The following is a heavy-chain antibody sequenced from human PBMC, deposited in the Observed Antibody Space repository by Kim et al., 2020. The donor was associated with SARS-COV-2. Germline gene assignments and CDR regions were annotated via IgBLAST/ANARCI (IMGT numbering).Heavy chain of an antibody. CDR1: GFTFSSYS. D-gene: IGHD3-16*02. CDR3: ARGGRGITFGGVIVEYYYFDY. V-gene: IGHV3-21*01. CDR2: ISSSSSYI. Sequence: GGSLRLSCAASGFTFSSYSMNWVRQAPGKGLEWVSSISSSSSYIYYADSVKGRFTISRDNAKNSLYLQMNSLRAEDTAVYYCARGGRGITFGGVIVEYYYFDYWGQGTLITVSS. J-gene: IGHJ4*02.